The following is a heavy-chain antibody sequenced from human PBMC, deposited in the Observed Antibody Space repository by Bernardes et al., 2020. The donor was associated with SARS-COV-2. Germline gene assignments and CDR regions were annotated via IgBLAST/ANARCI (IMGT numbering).Heavy chain of an antibody. CDR1: GFTFSGSA. Sequence: GGSLRLSRAASGFTFSGSAMHWVRQASGKGLEWVGRIRSKANTYATAYAASVKGRFTISRDDSKSTAYLQMNSLKTEDTAVYYCTAFWSGNFEYYFDDWGQVTLVTVSS. J-gene: IGHJ4*02. CDR2: IRSKANTYAT. D-gene: IGHD3-3*01. V-gene: IGHV3-73*01. CDR3: TAFWSGNFEYYFDD.